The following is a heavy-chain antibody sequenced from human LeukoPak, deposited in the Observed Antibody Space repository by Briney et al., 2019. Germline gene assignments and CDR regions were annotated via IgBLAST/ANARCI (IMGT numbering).Heavy chain of an antibody. V-gene: IGHV1-46*01. J-gene: IGHJ4*02. Sequence: ASVKVSCKPSGYTFTSYYMYWVRQAPGQGLEWMGIINPSLGTTSYAQRFQGRVTMTRDTSTSTVYMNLGSLRSEDTAVYYCARGPYSSSWYQDYRGQGTLVTVSS. CDR3: ARGPYSSSWYQDY. D-gene: IGHD6-13*01. CDR2: INPSLGTT. CDR1: GYTFTSYY.